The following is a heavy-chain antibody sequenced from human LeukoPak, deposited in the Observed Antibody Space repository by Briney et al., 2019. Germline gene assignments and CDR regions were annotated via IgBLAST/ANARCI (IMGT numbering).Heavy chain of an antibody. CDR2: INSDGSRT. CDR3: ARPETQYSSGLDGFDI. Sequence: GSLRLSRAAPGFTLRTYWMHWVRQAPGKGRVWVSRINSDGSRTTYADSVKGRFTISRDNAKNTLYLQMNSLRTEDTAVYYCARPETQYSSGLDGFDIWGQGTMVTVSS. CDR1: GFTLRTYW. V-gene: IGHV3-74*01. D-gene: IGHD6-19*01. J-gene: IGHJ3*02.